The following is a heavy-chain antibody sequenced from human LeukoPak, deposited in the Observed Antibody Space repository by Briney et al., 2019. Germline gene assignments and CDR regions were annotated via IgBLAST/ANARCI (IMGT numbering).Heavy chain of an antibody. V-gene: IGHV4-39*01. CDR1: GGSISSSSYY. D-gene: IGHD2-2*01. Sequence: SQTLSLTCTVSGGSISSSSYYWGWIRQPPGKGLEWIGTIYYSGSTYYNPSLKSRVTISVDTSKNQFSLRLSSVTAANTAVYYCASYCSSASCPHRRAFDIWGQGTMVTVSS. CDR2: IYYSGST. J-gene: IGHJ3*02. CDR3: ASYCSSASCPHRRAFDI.